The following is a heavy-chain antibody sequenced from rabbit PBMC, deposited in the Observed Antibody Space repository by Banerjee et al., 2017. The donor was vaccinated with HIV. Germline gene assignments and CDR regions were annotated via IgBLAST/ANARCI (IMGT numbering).Heavy chain of an antibody. CDR2: INIVTGKS. CDR1: GFDFNNYY. V-gene: IGHV1S40*01. Sequence: QSLEESGGGLVQPGGSLTLSCKASGFDFNNYYMTWVRQAPGKGLEWIACINIVTGKSVYASWAKGRFIMSRTSSTTVTLQMTSLTVADTATYFCARDTGSSFSSYGMDLWGPGTLVTVS. CDR3: ARDTGSSFSSYGMDL. D-gene: IGHD8-1*01. J-gene: IGHJ6*01.